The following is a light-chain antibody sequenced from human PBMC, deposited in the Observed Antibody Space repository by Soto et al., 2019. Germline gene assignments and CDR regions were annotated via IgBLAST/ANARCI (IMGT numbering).Light chain of an antibody. J-gene: IGKJ2*01. Sequence: ETVLTQSPATLSLSPGERATLSCRASQSVHTYLAWYQQKAGQAPRLLIYDASNRATGIPARFRGSGSGTDFTLTISSLEPEDCAVDYCQQRSNWPPYTFGQGTKLEIK. CDR3: QQRSNWPPYT. V-gene: IGKV3-11*01. CDR2: DAS. CDR1: QSVHTY.